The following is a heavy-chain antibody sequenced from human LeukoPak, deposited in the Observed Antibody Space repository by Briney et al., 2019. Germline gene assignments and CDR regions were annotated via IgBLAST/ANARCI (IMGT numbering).Heavy chain of an antibody. D-gene: IGHD5/OR15-5a*01. CDR1: GFTFSTYW. J-gene: IGHJ6*02. CDR2: IKPDGSDK. CDR3: ARGRSTDV. V-gene: IGHV3-7*01. Sequence: GGSLRLSCAASGFTFSTYWMTWVRQAPGKGLEWVAKIKPDGSDKYYVDSVKGRITISRDNAKNSLYLQMNSLRADDTAVYYCARGRSTDVWGQGTTVTVSS.